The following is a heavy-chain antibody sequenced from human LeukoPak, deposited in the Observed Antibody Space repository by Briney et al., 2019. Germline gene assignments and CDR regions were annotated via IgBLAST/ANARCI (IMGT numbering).Heavy chain of an antibody. Sequence: GASVKVSCKASGYTFTGYYMHWVRQAPGQGLEWMGWINPNSGGTNYAQKFQGRVTMTRDTSISTAYMELSRLRSDDTAVYYCARLVAAGHKNYYYYYMDVWGKGTTVTVSS. D-gene: IGHD6-13*01. CDR3: ARLVAAGHKNYYYYYMDV. CDR2: INPNSGGT. CDR1: GYTFTGYY. J-gene: IGHJ6*03. V-gene: IGHV1-2*02.